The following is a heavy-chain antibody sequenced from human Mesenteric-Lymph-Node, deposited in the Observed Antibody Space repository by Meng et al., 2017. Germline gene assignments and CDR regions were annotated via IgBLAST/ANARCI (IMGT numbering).Heavy chain of an antibody. CDR2: MSYDGSYK. Sequence: GESLKISCAPSGFTFSDYAIHWVRQAPGKGLEWVAVMSYDGSYKYYADSVKGRFTISRDNSKNTLDLLVNSLRTEDTAVYYCARGTSSGRYSAIDYWGQGTLVTVSS. D-gene: IGHD3-22*01. CDR1: GFTFSDYA. V-gene: IGHV3-30*04. J-gene: IGHJ4*02. CDR3: ARGTSSGRYSAIDY.